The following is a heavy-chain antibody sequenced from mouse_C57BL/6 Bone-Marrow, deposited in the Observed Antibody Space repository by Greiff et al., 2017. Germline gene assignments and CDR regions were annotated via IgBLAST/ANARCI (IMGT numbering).Heavy chain of an antibody. CDR3: TRSHYGSSSDY. J-gene: IGHJ2*01. D-gene: IGHD1-1*01. Sequence: ESGAELVRPGASVTLSCKASGYTFTDYEMHWVKQTPVHGLEWIGAIDPETGGTAYNQKFKGKAILTADKSSSTAYMELRSLTSEDSAVYYCTRSHYGSSSDYWGQGTTLTVSS. CDR2: IDPETGGT. V-gene: IGHV1-15*01. CDR1: GYTFTDYE.